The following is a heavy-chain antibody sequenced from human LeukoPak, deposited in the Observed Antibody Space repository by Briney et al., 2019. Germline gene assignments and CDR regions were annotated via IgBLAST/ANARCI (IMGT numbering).Heavy chain of an antibody. CDR2: ISYDGRNK. V-gene: IGHV3-30*18. CDR3: AKPRDIDSWAFDV. CDR1: EFTFNNHD. D-gene: IGHD2-15*01. Sequence: PGRSLRLSCAASEFTFNNHDMHWVRQAPGKGLEWGAAISYDGRNKYYADSVKGRFTISRDNSKNTLNLQMNSLRTEDTAVFYCAKPRDIDSWAFDVWGQGTMVTVSS. J-gene: IGHJ3*01.